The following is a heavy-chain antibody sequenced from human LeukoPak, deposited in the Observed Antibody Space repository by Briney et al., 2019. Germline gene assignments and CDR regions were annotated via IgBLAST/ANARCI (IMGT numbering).Heavy chain of an antibody. CDR3: ARVGGSSGAFYFDY. CDR1: GFTFSNYW. V-gene: IGHV3-7*03. D-gene: IGHD1-26*01. CDR2: IKQDGNEK. Sequence: GGSLRLSCAASGFTFSNYWMSWVRRAPGKGLEWVASIKQDGNEKYYVDSVKGRFTISRDNAQNSPFLHMNSLTAGDTAVYFCARVGGSSGAFYFDYWGQGTLVTVSS. J-gene: IGHJ4*02.